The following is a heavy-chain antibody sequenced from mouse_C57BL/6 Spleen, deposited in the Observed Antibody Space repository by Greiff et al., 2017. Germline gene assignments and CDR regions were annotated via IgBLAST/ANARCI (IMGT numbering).Heavy chain of an antibody. CDR2: LDPEDGET. Sequence: VQLQQSGAELVKPGASVKLSCTASGFNITDYYMHWVKQRTEQGLEWIGRLDPEDGETKYAPKFQGKATITADTSSNTAYMQLSSLTSEDTAVDYRARGDVGALDYWGQGTTLTVSS. J-gene: IGHJ2*01. CDR1: GFNITDYY. D-gene: IGHD3-3*01. V-gene: IGHV14-2*01. CDR3: ARGDVGALDY.